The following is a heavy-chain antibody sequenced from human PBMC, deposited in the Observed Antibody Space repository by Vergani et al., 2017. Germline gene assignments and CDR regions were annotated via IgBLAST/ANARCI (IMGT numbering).Heavy chain of an antibody. CDR3: ARGPTVGATPIPIDY. Sequence: QVQLQESGPGLVKPSETLSLTCTVSGGSISSYYWSWIRQPPGKGLEWIGYIYYSGSTNYNPSLKSRVTISVDTSKYQFSLRLSSVTAADTAVYYCARGPTVGATPIPIDYWGQGTLVTVSS. CDR2: IYYSGST. D-gene: IGHD1-26*01. CDR1: GGSISSYY. V-gene: IGHV4-59*01. J-gene: IGHJ4*02.